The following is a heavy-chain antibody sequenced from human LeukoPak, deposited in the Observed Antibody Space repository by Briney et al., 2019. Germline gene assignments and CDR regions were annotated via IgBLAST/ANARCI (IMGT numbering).Heavy chain of an antibody. J-gene: IGHJ6*02. CDR3: AKGYCSGGSCYLPRYYYYGMDV. Sequence: GGSLRLSCAASGFTFSSYGMHWVRQAPGKGLEWVAVISYDGSNKYYADSVKGRFTISRDNSKNTLYLQMNSLRAEDTAVYYCAKGYCSGGSCYLPRYYYYGMDVWGQETTVTVSS. V-gene: IGHV3-30*18. CDR2: ISYDGSNK. CDR1: GFTFSSYG. D-gene: IGHD2-15*01.